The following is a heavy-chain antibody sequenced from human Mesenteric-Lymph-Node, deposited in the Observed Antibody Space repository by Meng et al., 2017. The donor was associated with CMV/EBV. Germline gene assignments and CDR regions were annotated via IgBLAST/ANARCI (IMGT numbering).Heavy chain of an antibody. CDR2: INWDGGAT. J-gene: IGHJ6*02. CDR3: AKGAPGNYYAMDV. V-gene: IGHV3-9*01. CDR1: GFTFSSYN. Sequence: GASLNFSCAASGFTFSSYNMQWVRQAPGKGVEGVSGINWDGGATGYADSVKGRFTISRDNARKSLHLQMNSLRDEDTDLYYCAKGAPGNYYAMDVWGQGITVTVSS.